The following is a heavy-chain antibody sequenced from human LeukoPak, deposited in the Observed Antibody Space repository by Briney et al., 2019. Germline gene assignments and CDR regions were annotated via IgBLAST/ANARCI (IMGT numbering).Heavy chain of an antibody. Sequence: PSETLSLTCSVSGGSISSLYWSWIRQPPGKGLEWVGYIYYTGSTNYNPSLKSRVTMFVDMSKNQFSLRLSSVTAADTAVYYCARHRAYSSSSPFDYWRQGTLVTVSS. D-gene: IGHD6-6*01. V-gene: IGHV4-59*08. CDR2: IYYTGST. CDR1: GGSISSLY. CDR3: ARHRAYSSSSPFDY. J-gene: IGHJ4*02.